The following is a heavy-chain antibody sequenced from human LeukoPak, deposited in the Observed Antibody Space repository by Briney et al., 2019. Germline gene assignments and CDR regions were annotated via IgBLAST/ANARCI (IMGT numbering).Heavy chain of an antibody. J-gene: IGHJ4*02. Sequence: GGSLRPSCAASGFTFSDYGMHWVRQAPGKGLEWVAFIRYDGSNKYYADSVKGRFTISRDSSKNTLYLQMNSLRPEDTAVYYCATYYYGSGRFGVDYWGQGTLVTVSS. CDR1: GFTFSDYG. CDR2: IRYDGSNK. D-gene: IGHD3-10*01. CDR3: ATYYYGSGRFGVDY. V-gene: IGHV3-30*02.